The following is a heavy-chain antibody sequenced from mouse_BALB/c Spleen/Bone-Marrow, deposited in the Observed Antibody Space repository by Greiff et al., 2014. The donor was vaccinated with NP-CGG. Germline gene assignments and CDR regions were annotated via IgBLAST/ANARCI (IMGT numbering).Heavy chain of an antibody. Sequence: SGAELEKPGASVKLSCKASGYTFTSYWMHWVKQRPGQGLEWIGEINPSNGRTNYNEKFKSKATLTVDKSSSTAYMQLSSLTSEDSAVYYCAGPFDYWGQGTTLTVSS. CDR3: AGPFDY. CDR2: INPSNGRT. J-gene: IGHJ2*01. V-gene: IGHV1S81*02. CDR1: GYTFTSYW.